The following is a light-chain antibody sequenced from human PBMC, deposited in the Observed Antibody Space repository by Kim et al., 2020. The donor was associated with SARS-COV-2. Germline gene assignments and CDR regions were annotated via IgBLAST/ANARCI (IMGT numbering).Light chain of an antibody. J-gene: IGLJ1*01. CDR3: CSYAGTYSFV. V-gene: IGLV2-11*01. CDR1: NNDIGAYDY. Sequence: QSALTQPRSVSGSPGQSVTISCTGTNNDIGAYDYVSWYQHHPGQAPKLIIFDVSKRPSGVPDRSSASKSGNTASLTISGLRGDDEADYFCCSYAGTYSFVFGIGTKVTVL. CDR2: DVS.